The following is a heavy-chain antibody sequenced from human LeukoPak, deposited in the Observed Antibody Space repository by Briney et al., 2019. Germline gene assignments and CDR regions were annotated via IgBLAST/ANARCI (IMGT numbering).Heavy chain of an antibody. Sequence: GSLRLSCAVYGGSFSGCYWSWIRRPPGKGREWIGEINHSGSTNYNPSLKSRVTISVDTSKNQFSLKLSSVTAADTAVYYCARLKPWLRRPYNWFDPWGQGTLVTVSS. J-gene: IGHJ5*02. CDR2: INHSGST. CDR3: ARLKPWLRRPYNWFDP. D-gene: IGHD5-12*01. V-gene: IGHV4-34*01. CDR1: GGSFSGCY.